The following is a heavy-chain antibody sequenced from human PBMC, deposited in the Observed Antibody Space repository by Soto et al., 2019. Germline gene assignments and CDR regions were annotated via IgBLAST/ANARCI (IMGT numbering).Heavy chain of an antibody. CDR2: INPSGDT. D-gene: IGHD2-15*01. Sequence: QVQLVQSGAEVKKPGASAKSSCKASGDTFTSYYMHWVRQAPGQGLEWMGIINPSGDTSYAQKFQGRVTMTRDTSTSTVYMELSSLRSEDTAVYYCARVYCSGVGCYGIDYWGQGTLVTVSS. J-gene: IGHJ4*02. CDR1: GDTFTSYY. V-gene: IGHV1-46*01. CDR3: ARVYCSGVGCYGIDY.